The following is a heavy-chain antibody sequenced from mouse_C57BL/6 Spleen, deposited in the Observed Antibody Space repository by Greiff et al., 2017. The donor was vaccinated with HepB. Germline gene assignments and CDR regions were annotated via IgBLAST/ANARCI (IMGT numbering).Heavy chain of an antibody. CDR1: GYTFTDYY. D-gene: IGHD3-3*01. Sequence: EVKLQQSGPVLVKPGASVKMSCKASGYTFTDYYMNWVKQSHGKSLEWIGVINPYNGGTSYNQKFKGKATLTVDKSSSTAYMELNSLTSEDSAVYYCARRALPGYFDVWGTGTTVTVSS. J-gene: IGHJ1*03. CDR3: ARRALPGYFDV. V-gene: IGHV1-19*01. CDR2: INPYNGGT.